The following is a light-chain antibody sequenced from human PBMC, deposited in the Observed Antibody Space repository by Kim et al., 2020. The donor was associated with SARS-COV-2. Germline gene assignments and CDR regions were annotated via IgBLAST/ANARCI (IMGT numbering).Light chain of an antibody. CDR1: QGVNSK. CDR2: GSS. CDR3: QQYNNRPPLS. V-gene: IGKV3-15*01. Sequence: EVVMTQSPATLSVSPGESATLSCRASQGVNSKLAWYQHKPGQPPRLLIFGSSTRATGIPARFSGSGSGTEFTLTISSLQSEDFAVYYCQQYNNRPPLSFGGGTKVDIK. J-gene: IGKJ4*01.